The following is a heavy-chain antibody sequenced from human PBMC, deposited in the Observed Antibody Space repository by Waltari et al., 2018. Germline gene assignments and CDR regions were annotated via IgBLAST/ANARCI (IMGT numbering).Heavy chain of an antibody. CDR1: GGSFSGYY. V-gene: IGHV4-34*01. J-gene: IGHJ4*02. Sequence: QVQLQQWGAGLLKPSETLSLTCAVYGGSFSGYYWSWIRQPPGKGLEWIGEINHSGSTNYNPSLKSRVTISVDTSKNQFSLKLSSVTAADTAVYYCARDAAARPGDYWGQGTLVTVSS. CDR2: INHSGST. D-gene: IGHD6-6*01. CDR3: ARDAAARPGDY.